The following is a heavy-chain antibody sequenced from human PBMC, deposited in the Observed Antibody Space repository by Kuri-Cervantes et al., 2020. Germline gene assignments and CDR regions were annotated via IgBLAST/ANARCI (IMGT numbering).Heavy chain of an antibody. CDR1: GFTFSSYW. J-gene: IGHJ4*02. CDR3: ARGRITIFGVVTYYFDY. Sequence: GGSLRLSCAASGFTFSSYWMCWVRQAPGKGLEWVANIKQDGSEKYYVDSVKGRFTISRDNAKNSLYLQMNSLRAEDTAVYYCARGRITIFGVVTYYFDYWGQGNLVTVSS. CDR2: IKQDGSEK. D-gene: IGHD3-3*01. V-gene: IGHV3-7*01.